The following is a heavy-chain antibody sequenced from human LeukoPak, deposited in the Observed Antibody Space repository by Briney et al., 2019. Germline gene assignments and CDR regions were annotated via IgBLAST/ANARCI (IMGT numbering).Heavy chain of an antibody. D-gene: IGHD5-18*01. CDR1: GLTFGDYG. Sequence: GGSLRLSCRGSGLTFGDYGMSWFRQAPGKGLEWVGFIRSKLYGGTREYAASVKGRFSISRDDSKSIAYLQMNSLRTEDTAVYYCTRRRIQQWFGFDYWGQGTLVTVSS. V-gene: IGHV3-49*03. CDR2: IRSKLYGGTR. J-gene: IGHJ4*02. CDR3: TRRRIQQWFGFDY.